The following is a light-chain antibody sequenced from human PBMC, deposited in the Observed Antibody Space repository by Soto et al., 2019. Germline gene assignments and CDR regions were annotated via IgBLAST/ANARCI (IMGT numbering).Light chain of an antibody. CDR1: QDIKNY. CDR2: DAS. CDR3: QQYDNLPLT. J-gene: IGKJ4*01. Sequence: DIQMPHSPSSLSASVGDIVTITCQSSQDIKNYFNWDQQKSGKAPKLLSYDASDLETGVPSRFSGSGSGTDFTFTISSLQPEDIATYYCQQYDNLPLTFGGGTKVDIK. V-gene: IGKV1-33*01.